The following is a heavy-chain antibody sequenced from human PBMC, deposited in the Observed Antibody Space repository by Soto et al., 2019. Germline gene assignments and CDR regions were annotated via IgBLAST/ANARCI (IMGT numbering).Heavy chain of an antibody. D-gene: IGHD2-2*01. CDR2: IYHSGST. V-gene: IGHV4-30-2*01. CDR1: GGSISSGGYS. Sequence: QLQLQESGSGLVKPSQTLSLTCAVSGGSISSGGYSWSWIRQPPGKGLEGIGYIYHSGSTYYNPSLQSRVTVPVVRAKNQFCLKRSCVAAEDTAVYDCARVPDRWRQGTLVNVS. J-gene: IGHJ4*02. CDR3: ARVPDR.